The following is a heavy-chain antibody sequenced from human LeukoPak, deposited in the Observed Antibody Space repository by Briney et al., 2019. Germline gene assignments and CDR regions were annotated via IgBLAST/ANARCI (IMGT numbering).Heavy chain of an antibody. CDR1: GFTFDDYA. V-gene: IGHV3-9*01. J-gene: IGHJ4*02. CDR2: ISWNSGSI. Sequence: GGSLRLSCAASGFTFDDYAMHWVRQAPGKGLEWVSGISWNSGSIGYADSVKGRFTISRDNAKNSLYLQMNSLRAEDTAVYYCARGSPYYDSSGYPYWGQGTLVTVSS. D-gene: IGHD3-22*01. CDR3: ARGSPYYDSSGYPY.